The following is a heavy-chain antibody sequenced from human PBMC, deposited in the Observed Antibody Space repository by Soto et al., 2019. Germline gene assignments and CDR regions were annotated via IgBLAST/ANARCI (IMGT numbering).Heavy chain of an antibody. J-gene: IGHJ2*01. CDR1: GGSIRSSSYY. CDR3: AREIRNQSGDSHFWYFYL. D-gene: IGHD3-3*02. Sequence: QVQLQESGPGLVEPSQTLSLTCTVSGGSIRSSSYYWSWIRHHPGKGLEWIGFIYFSGSTFYHPSLKSRGSISIDPARNQFSLKLTSVTAADTAVYYCAREIRNQSGDSHFWYFYLWGRGTQVTVSS. V-gene: IGHV4-31*03. CDR2: IYFSGST.